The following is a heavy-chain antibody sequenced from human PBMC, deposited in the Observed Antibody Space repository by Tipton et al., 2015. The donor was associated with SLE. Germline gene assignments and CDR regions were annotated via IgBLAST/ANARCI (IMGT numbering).Heavy chain of an antibody. V-gene: IGHV4-31*03. CDR3: ARGRIVVAGNRFDY. D-gene: IGHD6-19*01. J-gene: IGHJ4*02. CDR2: IYYSGSS. Sequence: LRLSCTVSGGSITRGGCYWSWIRQLPGKGLEWIGYIYYSGSSYSNPSLKSRLTISVDTSNSQFSLKLSSVTAADTAVYYCARGRIVVAGNRFDYWGQGTLVTVSS. CDR1: GGSITRGGCY.